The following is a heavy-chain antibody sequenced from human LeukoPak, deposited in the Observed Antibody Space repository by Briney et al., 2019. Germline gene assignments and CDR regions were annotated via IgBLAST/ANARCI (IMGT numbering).Heavy chain of an antibody. V-gene: IGHV1-2*02. CDR1: GYTFTGYY. J-gene: IGHJ5*02. CDR2: INPNSGGT. CDR3: ARDLGVVVPAAISDWFDP. D-gene: IGHD2-2*01. Sequence: ASVKVSCKASGYTFTGYYMHWVRHAPGQGLELMGWINPNSGGTNYAQKFQGRVTMTRDTSISTAYMELSRLRSDDTAVYYCARDLGVVVPAAISDWFDPWGQGILVTVSS.